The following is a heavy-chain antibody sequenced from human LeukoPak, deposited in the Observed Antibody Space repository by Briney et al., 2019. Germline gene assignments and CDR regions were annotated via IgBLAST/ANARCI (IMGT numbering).Heavy chain of an antibody. J-gene: IGHJ4*02. CDR2: ISAYNGNT. Sequence: SVTVSCKSSRYTFTSYGISWVRQAHGQALEWMGWISAYNGNTNYVQRLKGRVTITTNTSTSTAYMTLRGIRSDDTAVYFCARGYDYGDYVGAFDYWGKGTRVTVSS. CDR1: RYTFTSYG. V-gene: IGHV1-18*01. CDR3: ARGYDYGDYVGAFDY. D-gene: IGHD4-17*01.